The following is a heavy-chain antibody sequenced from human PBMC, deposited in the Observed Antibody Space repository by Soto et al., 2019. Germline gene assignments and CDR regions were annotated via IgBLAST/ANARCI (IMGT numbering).Heavy chain of an antibody. CDR1: GFTFRNYW. CDR3: ATEGWLAY. D-gene: IGHD6-19*01. V-gene: IGHV3-7*05. J-gene: IGHJ4*02. Sequence: EVQLVESGGGLVQPGGSLRLSCAASGFTFRNYWMSWVRQAPGKGLEWVANMNQDGSQKNYGDSMKGRFTISRDNAKNSLYLQMDSLRAEDTAVYYCATEGWLAYWGLETQVSVSS. CDR2: MNQDGSQK.